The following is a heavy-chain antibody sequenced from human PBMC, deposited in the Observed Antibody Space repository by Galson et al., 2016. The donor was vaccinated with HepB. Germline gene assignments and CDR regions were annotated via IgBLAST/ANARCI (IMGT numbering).Heavy chain of an antibody. CDR2: IGIAGDT. J-gene: IGHJ6*02. CDR3: ARARSSWLLHYYYYGMDV. V-gene: IGHV3-13*04. Sequence: SLRLSCAASGFTFSNYDMHWVRQAPGKGLEWVSAIGIAGDTYYPGSVEGRFTIYRENAKNSLYLQMNSLRAGDTAVYYCARARSSWLLHYYYYGMDVWGQGTTVTVSS. D-gene: IGHD6-19*01. CDR1: GFTFSNYD.